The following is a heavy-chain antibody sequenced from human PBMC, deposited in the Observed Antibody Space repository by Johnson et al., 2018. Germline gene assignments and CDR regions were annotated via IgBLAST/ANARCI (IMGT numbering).Heavy chain of an antibody. V-gene: IGHV3-30-3*01. CDR1: GFTFSSYT. CDR3: ARPDFNYYYMDV. Sequence: QVQLVQSGGGVVQPGRSLRLSCAASGFTFSSYTLHWVRPVPGKGLEWVSLISSVGTNKHYADSVKVRFTISRDNSKNTLFLQMDSLRAEDTAVYYCARPDFNYYYMDVWCKGTTVTVSS. CDR2: ISSVGTNK. J-gene: IGHJ6*03.